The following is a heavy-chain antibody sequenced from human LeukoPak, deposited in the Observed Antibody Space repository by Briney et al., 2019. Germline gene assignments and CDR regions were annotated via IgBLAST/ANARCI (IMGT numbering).Heavy chain of an antibody. D-gene: IGHD3-10*01. CDR1: GGSISSNTYY. CDR2: IYYSGST. CDR3: ARSSGILWFGGDV. V-gene: IGHV4-39*07. Sequence: SETLSLTCTVSGGSISSNTYYWGWIRQPPGKGLEWIGSIYYSGSTYYNPSLKSRVTISVDTSKNQFSLKLSSVTAADTAVYYCARSSGILWFGGDVWGKGTTVTVSS. J-gene: IGHJ6*04.